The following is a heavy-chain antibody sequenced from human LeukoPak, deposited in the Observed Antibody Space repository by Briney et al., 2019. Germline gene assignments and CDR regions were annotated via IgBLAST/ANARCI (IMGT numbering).Heavy chain of an antibody. CDR3: ARVYYDILAVYYNVLDC. J-gene: IGHJ4*02. D-gene: IGHD3-9*01. Sequence: PSETLSPTCPLDAASLGSSYSRWVRQPPGKGLEWIGEINHSGITTYNPSLKSRVTISVDTSKKQFSLKLNSVTAADTAVYYCARVYYDILAVYYNVLDCCGQGTLVTVSS. CDR1: AASLGSSY. V-gene: IGHV4-34*01. CDR2: INHSGIT.